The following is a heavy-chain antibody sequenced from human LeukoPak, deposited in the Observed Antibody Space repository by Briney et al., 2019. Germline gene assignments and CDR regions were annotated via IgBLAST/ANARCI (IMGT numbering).Heavy chain of an antibody. J-gene: IGHJ4*02. CDR1: GFTFSSYA. CDR3: ARDPEGKGAFDY. D-gene: IGHD1-14*01. Sequence: GGSLRLSCAASGFTFSSYAMHWVRQAPGKGLEWVAVISYDGSNKYYADSVKGRFTISRDNSKNTLYLQMNSLRAEDTAVYYCARDPEGKGAFDYWGQGTLVTVSS. V-gene: IGHV3-30-3*01. CDR2: ISYDGSNK.